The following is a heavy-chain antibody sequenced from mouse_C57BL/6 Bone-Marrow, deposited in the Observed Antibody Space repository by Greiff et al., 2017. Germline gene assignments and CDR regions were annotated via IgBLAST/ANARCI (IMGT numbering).Heavy chain of an antibody. J-gene: IGHJ3*01. V-gene: IGHV1-52*01. CDR2: IDPSDSET. Sequence: VQLQQPGAELVRPGSSVKLSCKASGYTFTSYWMNWVKQRPIQGLEWIGNIDPSDSETPYNQKFKDKATLTVDKSASTAYMQLSSLTSEDSAVYYGARGDYGSSSCFAYWGQGTLVTVSA. CDR1: GYTFTSYW. CDR3: ARGDYGSSSCFAY. D-gene: IGHD1-1*01.